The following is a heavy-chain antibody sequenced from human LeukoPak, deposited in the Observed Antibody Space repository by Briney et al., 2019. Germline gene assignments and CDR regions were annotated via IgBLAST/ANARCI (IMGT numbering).Heavy chain of an antibody. Sequence: SETLSLTCTVSGGSMSDHYWSWIRQPAGKGLEWIGRIYSSGSTNYNPSLKSRVTISLDTSKNQFSLKLTSVTAADTAVYVCARGFYGDYERGWFDPWGQGTLVTVSS. V-gene: IGHV4-4*07. D-gene: IGHD4-17*01. CDR2: IYSSGST. J-gene: IGHJ5*02. CDR1: GGSMSDHY. CDR3: ARGFYGDYERGWFDP.